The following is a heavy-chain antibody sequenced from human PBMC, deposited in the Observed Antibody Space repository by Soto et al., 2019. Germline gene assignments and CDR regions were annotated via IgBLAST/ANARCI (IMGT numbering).Heavy chain of an antibody. CDR1: GGSISSSSYY. V-gene: IGHV4-39*01. D-gene: IGHD2-15*01. J-gene: IGHJ4*02. Sequence: SETLSLTCTVSGGSISSSSYYWGWIRQPPGKGLEWIGSIYYSGSTYYNPSLKSRVTISVDTSKNQFSLKLSSVTAADTAVYYCARQLPLGYCIGGSCYSGGIVLDFWGKGTLVTVSS. CDR2: IYYSGST. CDR3: ARQLPLGYCIGGSCYSGGIVLDF.